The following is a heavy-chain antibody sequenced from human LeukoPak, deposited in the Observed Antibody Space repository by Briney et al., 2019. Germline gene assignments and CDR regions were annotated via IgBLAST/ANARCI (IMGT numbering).Heavy chain of an antibody. J-gene: IGHJ5*02. Sequence: SVKVSCKASGRTFSSYAISWVRQAPGQGLEWMGGIIPIFGTANYAQKFQGRVTITADKSTSTAYMELSSLRSEDTAVYYCAGGLRYFDWLFLWGQGTLVTVSS. D-gene: IGHD3-9*01. CDR3: AGGLRYFDWLFL. V-gene: IGHV1-69*06. CDR1: GRTFSSYA. CDR2: IIPIFGTA.